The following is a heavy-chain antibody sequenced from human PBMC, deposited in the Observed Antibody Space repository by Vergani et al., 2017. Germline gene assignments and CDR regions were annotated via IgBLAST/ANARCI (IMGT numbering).Heavy chain of an antibody. J-gene: IGHJ3*02. CDR1: GGTFSSYA. CDR3: AGDKPHHMTGYSSSWYFAFDI. D-gene: IGHD6-13*01. V-gene: IGHV1-69*01. Sequence: QVQLVQSGAEVKKPGSSVKVSCKASGGTFSSYAISWVRQAPGQGLEWMGGIIPIFGTANYAQKFQGGVTITADESTTTAYMELSSLRSEDTAVYYCAGDKPHHMTGYSSSWYFAFDIWGQGTMVTVSS. CDR2: IIPIFGTA.